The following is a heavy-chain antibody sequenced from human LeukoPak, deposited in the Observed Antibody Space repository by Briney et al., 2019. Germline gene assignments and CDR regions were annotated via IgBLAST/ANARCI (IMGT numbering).Heavy chain of an antibody. D-gene: IGHD6-25*01. V-gene: IGHV4-59*01. CDR1: GASISSFY. Sequence: SAETLSLTCTVSGASISSFYWSWIRQPPGKGLEWIGYIYYTGHASYNPSLKSRVTISVDTSKNQFSLKLNSVTAADTAVYYCARLIAAGGTLPDYWGQGALVTVSS. J-gene: IGHJ4*02. CDR3: ARLIAAGGTLPDY. CDR2: IYYTGHA.